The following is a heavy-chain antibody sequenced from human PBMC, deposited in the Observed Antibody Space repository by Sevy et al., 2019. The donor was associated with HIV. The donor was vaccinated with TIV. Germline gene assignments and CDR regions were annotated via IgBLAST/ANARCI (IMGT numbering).Heavy chain of an antibody. V-gene: IGHV3-9*01. J-gene: IGHJ4*02. CDR3: AKDLLPHGSGSYPLEY. CDR1: GFRFEDYG. CDR2: IGWNSGSV. D-gene: IGHD3-10*01. Sequence: GGSLRLSCAASGFRFEDYGMHWVRRAPGKGLEWVSGIGWNSGSVGYAVSVKGRFIISRDNAKNLLYLQMNSLTSEDTALYYCAKDLLPHGSGSYPLEYWGQGTVVTVSS.